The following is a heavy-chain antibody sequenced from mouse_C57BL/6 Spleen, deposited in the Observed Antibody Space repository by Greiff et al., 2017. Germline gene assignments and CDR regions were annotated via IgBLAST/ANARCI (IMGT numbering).Heavy chain of an antibody. J-gene: IGHJ4*01. CDR1: GYAFSSSW. CDR2: IYPGDGDT. CDR3: ARSDYYYAMDY. Sequence: VQLVESGPELVKPGASVKISCKASGYAFSSSWMNWVKQRPGKGLEWIGRIYPGDGDTNYNGKFKGKATLTADKSSSTAYMQLSSLTSEDSAVYFCARSDYYYAMDYWGQGTSVTVSS. V-gene: IGHV1-82*01. D-gene: IGHD2-13*01.